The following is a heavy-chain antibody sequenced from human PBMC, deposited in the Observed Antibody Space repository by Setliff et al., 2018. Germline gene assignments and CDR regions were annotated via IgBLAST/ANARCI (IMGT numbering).Heavy chain of an antibody. V-gene: IGHV1-2*04. Sequence: GASVKVSCKASGYTFTGYYMHWVRQAPGQGLEWMGWINPNSGGTNYAQKFQGWVTMTRDASISTAYMELGRLRSDDTSVYYCARARDDGAYYDSSGYYSYYYYGMDVWGQGTTVTVSS. CDR3: ARARDDGAYYDSSGYYSYYYYGMDV. CDR2: INPNSGGT. CDR1: GYTFTGYY. D-gene: IGHD3-22*01. J-gene: IGHJ6*02.